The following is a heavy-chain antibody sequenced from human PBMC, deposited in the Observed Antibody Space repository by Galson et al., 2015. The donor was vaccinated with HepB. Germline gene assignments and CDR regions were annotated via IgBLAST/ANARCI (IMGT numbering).Heavy chain of an antibody. CDR2: INTNTGNP. V-gene: IGHV7-4-1*02. J-gene: IGHJ6*02. CDR1: GGTFSSYA. Sequence: SVKVSCKASGGTFSSYAISWVRQAPGQGLEWMGWINTNTGNPTYAQGFTGRFVFSLDTSVSTAYLQISSLKAEDTAVYYCARAQSGYESWRYYYYGMDVWGQGTTVTVSS. CDR3: ARAQSGYESWRYYYYGMDV. D-gene: IGHD5-12*01.